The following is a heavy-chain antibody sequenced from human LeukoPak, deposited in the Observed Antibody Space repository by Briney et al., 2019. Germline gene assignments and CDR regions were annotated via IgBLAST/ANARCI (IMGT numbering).Heavy chain of an antibody. CDR3: AREGIAVAAPFDY. Sequence: GGSLRLSCAASGFTFSSYWMHWVRQAPGKGLVWVSRINTDGSSTSYADSVKGQFTISRDNAKNTLYLQMNSLRAEDTAVYYCAREGIAVAAPFDYWGQGTLVTVSS. D-gene: IGHD6-19*01. CDR1: GFTFSSYW. CDR2: INTDGSST. V-gene: IGHV3-74*01. J-gene: IGHJ4*02.